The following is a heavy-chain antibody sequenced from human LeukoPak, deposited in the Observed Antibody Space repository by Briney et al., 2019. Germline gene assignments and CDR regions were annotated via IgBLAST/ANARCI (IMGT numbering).Heavy chain of an antibody. D-gene: IGHD2-2*01. CDR1: GFTFSIYA. CDR2: IGGRTDTT. Sequence: GGPLRLSCAASGFTFSIYAMSWVRQAPGKGLGWVSAIGGRTDTTYYADSVKGRFTISRDNSKNTLYLQMNSLRAEDTAVYYCAKLRVPAAGYDYWGQGTLVTVSS. CDR3: AKLRVPAAGYDY. V-gene: IGHV3-23*01. J-gene: IGHJ4*02.